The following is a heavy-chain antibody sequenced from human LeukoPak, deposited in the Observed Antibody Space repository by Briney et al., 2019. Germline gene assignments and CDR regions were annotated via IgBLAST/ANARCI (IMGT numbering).Heavy chain of an antibody. CDR2: IYSSGST. D-gene: IGHD3-3*01. Sequence: PSETLSLTCTVSGGSISSYYWSWIRQPPGKGLEWIGYIYSSGSTNYSPSLKSRVTISVDTSKNQFSLKLSSVTAADTAVYYCARHTRSGYLLSYWGQGTLVTVSS. J-gene: IGHJ4*02. V-gene: IGHV4-59*08. CDR3: ARHTRSGYLLSY. CDR1: GGSISSYY.